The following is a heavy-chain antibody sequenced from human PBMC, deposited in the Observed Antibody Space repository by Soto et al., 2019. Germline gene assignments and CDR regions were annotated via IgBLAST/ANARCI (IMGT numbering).Heavy chain of an antibody. J-gene: IGHJ4*02. D-gene: IGHD3-3*01. V-gene: IGHV1-2*04. CDR1: GYTFTGYY. CDR2: INPNSGGT. Sequence: GASVKVSCKASGYTFTGYYMHWVRQAPGQGLEWMGWINPNSGGTNYAQKFQGWVTMTRDTSISTAYMELSRLRSDDTAVYYCARGTESIFGVAPWYFDYWGQGTLVTVSS. CDR3: ARGTESIFGVAPWYFDY.